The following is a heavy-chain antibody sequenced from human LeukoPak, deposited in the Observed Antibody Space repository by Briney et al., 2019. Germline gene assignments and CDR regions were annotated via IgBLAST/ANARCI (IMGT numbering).Heavy chain of an antibody. CDR2: IYYSGST. Sequence: SETLSLTCTVSGGSITSYYWSWIRQPPGKGLEWIGSIYYSGSTNYNPSLKSRVTISVDTSKNQFSLKLSSVTAADTAVYYCATSYGSGSDYYYYYYMDVWGKGTTVTISS. V-gene: IGHV4-59*01. CDR1: GGSITSYY. J-gene: IGHJ6*03. CDR3: ATSYGSGSDYYYYYYMDV. D-gene: IGHD3-10*01.